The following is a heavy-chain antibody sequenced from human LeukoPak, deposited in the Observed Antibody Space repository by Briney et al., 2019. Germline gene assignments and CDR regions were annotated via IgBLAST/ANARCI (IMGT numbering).Heavy chain of an antibody. V-gene: IGHV3-66*01. CDR1: EFSVGSNY. CDR3: AKERVDGD. CDR2: IYSGGST. Sequence: GGSLRLSCAASEFSVGSNYMTWVRQAPGKGLEWVSLIYSGGSTYYADSVKGRFTISRDNSKNTLYLQMNSLRAEDTAVYYCAKERVDGDWGQGTLVTVSS. D-gene: IGHD2-8*01. J-gene: IGHJ4*02.